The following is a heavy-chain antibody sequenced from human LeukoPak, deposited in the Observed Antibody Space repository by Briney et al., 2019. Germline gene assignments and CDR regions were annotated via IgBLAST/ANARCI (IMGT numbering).Heavy chain of an antibody. CDR3: ARVVGKGIDY. Sequence: SETLSLTCAVYGGSFSGYYWSWIRQPPGKGLEWIGEINHSGSTNYNPSLKSRVTISVDTSKNQFSLKLSSVTAAGTAVYYCARVVGKGIDYWGQGTLVTVSS. J-gene: IGHJ4*02. CDR2: INHSGST. D-gene: IGHD4-23*01. CDR1: GGSFSGYY. V-gene: IGHV4-34*01.